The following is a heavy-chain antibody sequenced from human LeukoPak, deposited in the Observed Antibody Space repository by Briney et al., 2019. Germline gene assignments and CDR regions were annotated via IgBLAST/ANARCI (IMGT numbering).Heavy chain of an antibody. CDR1: GFTFSRYW. CDR3: ARIGAAGVDS. D-gene: IGHD6-13*01. J-gene: IGHJ4*02. V-gene: IGHV3-7*03. Sequence: PGGSLRLSCAASGFTFSRYWMSWVRQAPGKGLEWVVNIKQDGSEKYYVDSVKGRFTISRDNSKSSLYLQMNSLRAEDTAVYYCARIGAAGVDSWGLGTLVTVSS. CDR2: IKQDGSEK.